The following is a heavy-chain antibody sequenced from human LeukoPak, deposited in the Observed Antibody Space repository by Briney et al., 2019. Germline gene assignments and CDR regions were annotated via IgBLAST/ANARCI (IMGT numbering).Heavy chain of an antibody. D-gene: IGHD6-13*01. Sequence: SETLSLTCTVSGGSISSYYWSWIRQPAGKGLEWIGRIYTSGSTNYNPSLKSRVTISVDTSKNQFSLKLSSVTAADTAVYYCATLAAAGTEVKGWFDPWGQGTLVTVSS. J-gene: IGHJ5*02. CDR2: IYTSGST. CDR1: GGSISSYY. CDR3: ATLAAAGTEVKGWFDP. V-gene: IGHV4-4*07.